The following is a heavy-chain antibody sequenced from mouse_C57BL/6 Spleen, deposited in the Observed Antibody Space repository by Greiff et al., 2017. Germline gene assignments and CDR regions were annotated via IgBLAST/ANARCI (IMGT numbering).Heavy chain of an antibody. Sequence: EVKLVESGGGLVKPGGSLKLSCAASGFTFSSYTMSWVRQTPEKRLEWVATISGGGGNTYYPDSVKGRFTISRDNAKNTLYLQLSSLRSEDAALXYCAAPIYYGNYHYAMDYWGQGTSVTVSS. CDR2: ISGGGGNT. J-gene: IGHJ4*01. D-gene: IGHD2-1*01. CDR3: AAPIYYGNYHYAMDY. CDR1: GFTFSSYT. V-gene: IGHV5-9*01.